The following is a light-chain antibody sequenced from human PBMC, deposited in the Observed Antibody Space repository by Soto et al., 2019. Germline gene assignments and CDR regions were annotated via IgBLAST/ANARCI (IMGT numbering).Light chain of an antibody. V-gene: IGLV2-14*01. CDR2: EVS. Sequence: ALTQPASVSGSPGQSITISCNGTSSDVGGYNYVSWYQQHPGKAPKLMIYEVSNRPSRVSNRFSGSKSGNTASLTISGLQAEDEADYYCSSYTRSSTSYVFGTGTKV. CDR3: SSYTRSSTSYV. J-gene: IGLJ1*01. CDR1: SSDVGGYNY.